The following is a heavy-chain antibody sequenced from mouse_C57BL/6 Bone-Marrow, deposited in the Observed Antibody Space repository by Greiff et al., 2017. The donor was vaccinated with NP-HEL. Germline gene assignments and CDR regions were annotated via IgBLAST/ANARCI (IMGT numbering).Heavy chain of an antibody. D-gene: IGHD4-1*01. CDR1: GFTFSSYA. Sequence: EVKVVESGGGLVQPGGSRKLSCAASGFTFSSYAMSWVRQTPEKRLEWVAALSTDGSFIYSPDTVKGRFTISRDNAKNTLFLQMSSLRYEDTAMYYCLRAPWDYAMDYWGQGTSVTVSS. J-gene: IGHJ4*01. CDR3: LRAPWDYAMDY. V-gene: IGHV5-1*01. CDR2: LSTDGSFI.